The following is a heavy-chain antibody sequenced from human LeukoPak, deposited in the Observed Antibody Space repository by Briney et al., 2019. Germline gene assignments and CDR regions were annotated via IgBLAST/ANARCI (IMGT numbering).Heavy chain of an antibody. CDR3: ARSLRVRGVPDYMDV. CDR2: IYKNAIT. V-gene: IGHV3-53*01. CDR1: GFTVSSNY. J-gene: IGHJ6*03. Sequence: GGPLRLSCAASGFTVSSNYMTWVRQAPGKGLEWVSVIYKNAITYYADTVRGRFTISRDNSKNTLCLQMNSLRADDTAVYYCARSLRVRGVPDYMDVWGKGTTVTISS. D-gene: IGHD3-10*01.